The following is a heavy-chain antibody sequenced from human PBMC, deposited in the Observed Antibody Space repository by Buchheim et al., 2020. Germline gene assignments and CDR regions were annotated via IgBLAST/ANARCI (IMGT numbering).Heavy chain of an antibody. J-gene: IGHJ6*02. D-gene: IGHD2/OR15-2a*01. CDR2: MYYSGST. CDR1: GVSISRSSYY. CDR3: ARQTPIVIAGAYGMDV. Sequence: HLQLQESGPGLLKPSETLSLTCTVPGVSISRSSYYWGWIRQPPGKGLEWIGSMYYSGSTYYNPSLKSRVTISDDTSKNQFSLKLSSVTAADTAVYYCARQTPIVIAGAYGMDVWGQGTT. V-gene: IGHV4-39*01.